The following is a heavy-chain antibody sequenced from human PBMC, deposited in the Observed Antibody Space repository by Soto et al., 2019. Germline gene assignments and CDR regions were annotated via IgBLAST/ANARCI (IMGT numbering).Heavy chain of an antibody. CDR1: GFTFSSYA. CDR2: ISYDGSNK. Sequence: AGGSLRLSCAASGFTFSSYAMHWVRQAPGKGLEWVAVISYDGSNKYYADSVKGRFTISRDSATNTLFLQMNSLGADDTALYYCVKTFFLRGVGELFDYWGQGTLVTVSS. J-gene: IGHJ4*02. V-gene: IGHV3-30-3*02. D-gene: IGHD3-10*01. CDR3: VKTFFLRGVGELFDY.